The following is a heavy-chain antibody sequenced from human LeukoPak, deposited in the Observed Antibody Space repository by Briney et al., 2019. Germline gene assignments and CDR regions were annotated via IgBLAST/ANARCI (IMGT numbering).Heavy chain of an antibody. CDR3: ARSPASYYDSSGYYGY. CDR1: GYTFTSYD. V-gene: IGHV1-8*03. D-gene: IGHD3-22*01. CDR2: MNPNSGNT. Sequence: ASVKVSCKASGYTFTSYDINWVRQATGQGLEWMGWMNPNSGNTGYAQKFQGRVTITRNTSISTAYMELSSLRSEDTAVYYCARSPASYYDSSGYYGYWGQGTLVTVSS. J-gene: IGHJ4*02.